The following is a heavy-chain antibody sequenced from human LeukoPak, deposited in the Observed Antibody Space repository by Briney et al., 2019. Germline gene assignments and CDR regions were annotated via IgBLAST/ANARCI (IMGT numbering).Heavy chain of an antibody. D-gene: IGHD3-16*02. CDR3: ARRPGDYVWGSYRDKPYYYYYYYMDV. V-gene: IGHV1-46*01. CDR1: GYTFTSYY. CDR2: INPSGGST. J-gene: IGHJ6*03. Sequence: ASVKVSCKASGYTFTSYYMHWVRQAPGQGLEWMGIINPSGGSTSYAQKLQGRVTMTTDTSTSTAYMELRSLRSDDTAVYYCARRPGDYVWGSYRDKPYYYYYYYMDVWGKGTTVTVSS.